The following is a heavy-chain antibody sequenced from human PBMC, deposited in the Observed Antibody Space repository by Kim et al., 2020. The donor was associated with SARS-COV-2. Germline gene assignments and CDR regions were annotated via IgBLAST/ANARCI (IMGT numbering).Heavy chain of an antibody. CDR2: INPSGGST. Sequence: ASVKVSCKASGYTFTSYYMHWVRQAPGQGLEWMGIINPSGGSTSYAQKFQGRVTMTRDTSTSTVYMELSSLRSEDTAVYYCARENNDSSGYYMSYYYYGMDVWGQGTTVTVSS. D-gene: IGHD3-22*01. CDR3: ARENNDSSGYYMSYYYYGMDV. V-gene: IGHV1-46*01. J-gene: IGHJ6*02. CDR1: GYTFTSYY.